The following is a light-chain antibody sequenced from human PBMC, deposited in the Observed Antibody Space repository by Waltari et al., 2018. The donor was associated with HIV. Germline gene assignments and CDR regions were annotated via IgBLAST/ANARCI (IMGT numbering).Light chain of an antibody. V-gene: IGLV1-47*01. J-gene: IGLJ3*02. CDR1: NSNVQITS. CDR3: AAWADVLSAWV. CDR2: AND. Sequence: QSVLTQPPSVSGTPRQRVTISCSGNNSNVQITSVYWSQHLPGAAPQLLIFANDQRPLGVPDRFSGSKSGTSASLAISGLRSEDEADYYCAAWADVLSAWVFGGGTKLSVL.